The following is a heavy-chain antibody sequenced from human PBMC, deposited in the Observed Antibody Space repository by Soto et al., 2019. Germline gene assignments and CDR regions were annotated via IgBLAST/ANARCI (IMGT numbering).Heavy chain of an antibody. D-gene: IGHD1-26*01. CDR3: ARRSFRYSGSPLEPWSDALDI. CDR1: GFSISTYA. J-gene: IGHJ3*02. V-gene: IGHV3-30*04. CDR2: ISYNGNNK. Sequence: QVQLVESGGGVVQPGRSLRLSCAASGFSISTYALHWVRQAPGKGPEWVAIISYNGNNKHYADSVKGRFTISRDNSKNTVDLQMNRLSVEDKAKYYCARRSFRYSGSPLEPWSDALDIWGQGNMVNVSS.